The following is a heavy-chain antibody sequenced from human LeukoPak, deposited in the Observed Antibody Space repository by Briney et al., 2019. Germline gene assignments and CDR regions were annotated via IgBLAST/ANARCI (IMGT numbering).Heavy chain of an antibody. CDR1: GFTFSAYA. Sequence: GGSLRLSCAASGFTFSAYAMSWVRQAPGKGLEWVSIISGRDGYTHYADAVKGRSTISRDNSKNTLYLQMNSLRAEDTAVYYCAKDQLTGGYNYGYGTFDILGQGTMVTVSS. J-gene: IGHJ3*02. D-gene: IGHD5-18*01. V-gene: IGHV3-23*01. CDR3: AKDQLTGGYNYGYGTFDI. CDR2: ISGRDGYT.